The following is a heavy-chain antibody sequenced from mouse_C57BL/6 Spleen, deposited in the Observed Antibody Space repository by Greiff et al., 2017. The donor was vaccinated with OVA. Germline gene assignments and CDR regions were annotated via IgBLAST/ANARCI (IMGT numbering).Heavy chain of an antibody. D-gene: IGHD2-4*01. J-gene: IGHJ4*01. CDR2: IHPNSGST. V-gene: IGHV1-64*01. CDR1: GYTFTSYW. Sequence: VQLQQPGAELVKPGASVKLSCKASGYTFTSYWMHWVKQRPGQGLEWIGMIHPNSGSTNYNEKFKSKATLTVDKSSSTAYMQLSSLTSEDSAVYYCARNYDSSYYYSMDYWGQGTSVTVSS. CDR3: ARNYDSSYYYSMDY.